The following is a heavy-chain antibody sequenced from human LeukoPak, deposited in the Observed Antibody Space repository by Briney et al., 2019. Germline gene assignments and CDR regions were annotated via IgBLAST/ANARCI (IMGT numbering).Heavy chain of an antibody. CDR1: GGSISSYY. CDR2: IYYSGST. CDR3: ARSGYSSGWYWFDP. D-gene: IGHD6-19*01. J-gene: IGHJ5*02. V-gene: IGHV4-59*08. Sequence: SETLSLTCTVSGGSISSYYWSWIRQPPGKGLEWIGYIYYSGSTNYNPSLKSRVTISVDTSKNQFSLKLSSVPAAATAVYYCARSGYSSGWYWFDPWGQGTLVTVSS.